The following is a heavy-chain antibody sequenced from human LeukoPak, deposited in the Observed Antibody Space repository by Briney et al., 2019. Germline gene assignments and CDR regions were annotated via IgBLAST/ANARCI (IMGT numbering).Heavy chain of an antibody. D-gene: IGHD6-6*01. J-gene: IGHJ4*02. CDR2: NSAYNGNT. Sequence: ASVKVSCKASGYTFTSYGISWVRQAPGQGLEWMGWNSAYNGNTNYAQKLQGRVTMTTDTSTSTAYMELRSLRSDDTAVYYCARDRVGSSSSNRLYYWGQGTLVTVSS. CDR3: ARDRVGSSSSNRLYY. V-gene: IGHV1-18*01. CDR1: GYTFTSYG.